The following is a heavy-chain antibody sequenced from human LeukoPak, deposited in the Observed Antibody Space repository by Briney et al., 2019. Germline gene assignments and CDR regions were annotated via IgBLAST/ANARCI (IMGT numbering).Heavy chain of an antibody. D-gene: IGHD2-8*02. V-gene: IGHV3-23*01. CDR2: ISDSGDNT. Sequence: PGGSLRLSCAASGFNFGSYYMTWVRQAPGKGMEWVSVISDSGDNTYYADSVKGRFTVSRDNSRDTLYLQMNSLRAEDTALYYCAKKIGTGPGHNWFDHWGQGTLVTVSS. CDR3: AKKIGTGPGHNWFDH. J-gene: IGHJ5*02. CDR1: GFNFGSYY.